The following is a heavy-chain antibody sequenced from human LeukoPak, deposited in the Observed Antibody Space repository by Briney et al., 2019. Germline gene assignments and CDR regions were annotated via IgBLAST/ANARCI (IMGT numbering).Heavy chain of an antibody. J-gene: IGHJ4*02. D-gene: IGHD6-19*01. CDR1: GYTFTSYG. Sequence: ASVKVSCKASGYTFTSYGISWVRQAPGQGHEWMGWISAYNGNTNYAQMFQGRVTMTTATSTSTAYMELRSLRSDDTAVYYCARDVSPGITVAGITLDYWGQGTLVTVSS. CDR3: ARDVSPGITVAGITLDY. CDR2: ISAYNGNT. V-gene: IGHV1-18*01.